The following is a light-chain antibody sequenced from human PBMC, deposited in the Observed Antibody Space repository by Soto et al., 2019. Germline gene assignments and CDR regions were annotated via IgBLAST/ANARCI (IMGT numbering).Light chain of an antibody. J-gene: IGKJ1*01. CDR2: DAS. CDR3: HQYNSYLGT. CDR1: QSISSW. V-gene: IGKV1-5*01. Sequence: DIPMTQSPSTLSASVGDRVTITCRASQSISSWLAWYQQKPGKAPKLLIYDASSLESGVPSRFSGSEYGTEFTLTSSSRQADDFATYYCHQYNSYLGTFGQGTKVEI.